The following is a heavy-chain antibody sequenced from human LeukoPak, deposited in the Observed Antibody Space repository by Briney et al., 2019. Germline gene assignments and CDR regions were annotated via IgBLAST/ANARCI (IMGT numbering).Heavy chain of an antibody. Sequence: GSLRLSCAASGFTFSDYYMSWIRQAPGKGLEWVSYISSSGSTIYYADSVKGRFTISRDNAKNSLYLQMNSLRSEDTAVYYCARGEDCSGGSCYSAGADDYYYYYMDVWGKGTTVTVSS. V-gene: IGHV3-11*01. CDR2: ISSSGSTI. CDR1: GFTFSDYY. J-gene: IGHJ6*03. CDR3: ARGEDCSGGSCYSAGADDYYYYYMDV. D-gene: IGHD2-15*01.